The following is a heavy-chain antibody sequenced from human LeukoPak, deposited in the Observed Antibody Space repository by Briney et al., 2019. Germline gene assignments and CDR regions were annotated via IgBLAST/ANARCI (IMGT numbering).Heavy chain of an antibody. CDR1: GYSISSGYY. Sequence: SETLSLTCAVSGYSISSGYYWGWIRQPPGKGLEWIGSIYHSGSTYYNPSLKSRVTISVDTSKNQFSLKPSSVTAADTAVYYCAREAAAAVRVFDYWGQGTLVTVSS. CDR3: AREAAAAVRVFDY. V-gene: IGHV4-38-2*01. CDR2: IYHSGST. J-gene: IGHJ4*02. D-gene: IGHD6-13*01.